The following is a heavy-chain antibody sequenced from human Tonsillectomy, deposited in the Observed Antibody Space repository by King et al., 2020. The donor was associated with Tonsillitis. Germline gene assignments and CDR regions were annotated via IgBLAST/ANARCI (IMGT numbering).Heavy chain of an antibody. Sequence: EVQLVESGGGLVQPGGSLRLSCAASGFTFSNYEMNWVRQAPGKGLEWVSYISSSGSTIYYADSVKGRFTISRDNAKNSLYLQMNSLRAEDTAVYYCARGGEYGIAARRYFDLWGRGTLVTVSS. D-gene: IGHD6-13*01. CDR2: ISSSGSTI. V-gene: IGHV3-48*03. CDR1: GFTFSNYE. CDR3: ARGGEYGIAARRYFDL. J-gene: IGHJ2*01.